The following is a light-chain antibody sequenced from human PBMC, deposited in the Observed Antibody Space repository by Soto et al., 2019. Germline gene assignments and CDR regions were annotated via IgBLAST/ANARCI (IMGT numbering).Light chain of an antibody. CDR3: QTYDSWPL. CDR1: QGIXIN. J-gene: IGKJ5*01. CDR2: XAS. Sequence: IVLTQCPATLSVSPGEGATLSCRASQGIXINLAWDEAKPGQAPRLVVSXASTRATGIPARFSGSGCGTEFTLTISGLQAEDLAVYYCQTYDSWPLFGQGTRLDI. V-gene: IGKV3-15*01.